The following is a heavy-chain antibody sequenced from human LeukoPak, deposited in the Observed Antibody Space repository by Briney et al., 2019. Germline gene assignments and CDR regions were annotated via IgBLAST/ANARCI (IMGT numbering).Heavy chain of an antibody. CDR2: TDTSGKYI. D-gene: IGHD3-10*01. CDR3: ARGRSITLLRGVAMSDGFDI. CDR1: GFPFSNYG. V-gene: IGHV3-21*06. Sequence: SGGSLRLSCAASGFPFSNYGMNWVRQAPGKGLEWVSFTDTSGKYIYYGDSVKGRFTISRDNAKNLLFLQMNGLRAEDTAVYYCARGRSITLLRGVAMSDGFDIWGQGAMVAVSS. J-gene: IGHJ3*02.